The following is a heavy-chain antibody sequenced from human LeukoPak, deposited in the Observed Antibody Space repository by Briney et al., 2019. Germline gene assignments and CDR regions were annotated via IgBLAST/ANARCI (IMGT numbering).Heavy chain of an antibody. Sequence: GGSLRLSCAASGFTFSSYEMNWVRQAPGKGLEWVSYISSSGSTIYYADSVKGRFTISRDNAKNSLYLQMNSLRAEDTANYYCARDPMVSFDAFDIWGQGTMVTVSS. J-gene: IGHJ3*02. CDR2: ISSSGSTI. CDR3: ARDPMVSFDAFDI. CDR1: GFTFSSYE. D-gene: IGHD5-18*01. V-gene: IGHV3-48*03.